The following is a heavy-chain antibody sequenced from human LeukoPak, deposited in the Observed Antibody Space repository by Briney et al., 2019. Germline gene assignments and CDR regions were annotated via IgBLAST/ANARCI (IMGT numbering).Heavy chain of an antibody. D-gene: IGHD2-2*01. CDR1: GFTFSSYA. CDR3: ARDSEAIVVVPAAGYDFWSGYLVFDY. Sequence: GGSLRLSCAASGFTFSSYAMHWVRQVPGKGLEWVAVISYDGSNKYYADSVKGRFTISRDNSKNTLYLQMNSLRAEDTAVYYCARDSEAIVVVPAAGYDFWSGYLVFDYWGQGTLVTVSS. CDR2: ISYDGSNK. V-gene: IGHV3-30-3*01. J-gene: IGHJ4*02.